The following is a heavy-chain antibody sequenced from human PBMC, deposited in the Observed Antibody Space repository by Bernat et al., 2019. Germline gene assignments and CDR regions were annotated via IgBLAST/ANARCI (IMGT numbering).Heavy chain of an antibody. CDR2: ISYDGSNK. J-gene: IGHJ4*02. CDR1: GFTFSSYA. D-gene: IGHD3-9*01. V-gene: IGHV3-30-3*01. CDR3: ARGPPYYDILTGYYLETNFDY. Sequence: QVQLVESGGGVVQPGRSLRLSCTASGFTFSSYAMHWVRQAPGKGLEWVAVISYDGSNKYYADSVKGRFTISRDNSKNTLYLQMNSLRAEDTAVYYCARGPPYYDILTGYYLETNFDYWGQGTLVTVSS.